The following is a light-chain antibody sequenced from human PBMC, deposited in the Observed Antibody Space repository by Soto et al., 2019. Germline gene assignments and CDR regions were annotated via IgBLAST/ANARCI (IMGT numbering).Light chain of an antibody. J-gene: IGKJ4*01. CDR3: YQLNNYPLI. V-gene: IGKV1D-13*01. Sequence: AIPLTQSPSSLSASVGDSVTITCRASQGISSVLAWYQKKPGMAPKLLIYAAFTLEIGVPSRFSGSGSGTSFTLTIGTLQPEGFAAYYCYQLNNYPLIFGGGTKVEIK. CDR2: AAF. CDR1: QGISSV.